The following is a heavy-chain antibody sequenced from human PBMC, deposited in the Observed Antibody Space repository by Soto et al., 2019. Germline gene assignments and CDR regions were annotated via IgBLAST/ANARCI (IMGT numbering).Heavy chain of an antibody. V-gene: IGHV1-18*01. Sequence: QVQLVQSGAEVKKPGASVKVSCKASGYTFTSYGISWVRQAPGQGLEWMGWISAYNGNTNYAQKLQGRVTMTTDTSTSTGYMELRRLRPDDTAVYYCARYWAAAGPFGYWGQGTLVTVSS. CDR2: ISAYNGNT. D-gene: IGHD6-13*01. J-gene: IGHJ4*02. CDR3: ARYWAAAGPFGY. CDR1: GYTFTSYG.